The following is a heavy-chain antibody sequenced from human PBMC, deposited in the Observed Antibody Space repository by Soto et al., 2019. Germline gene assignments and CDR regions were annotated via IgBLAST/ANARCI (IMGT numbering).Heavy chain of an antibody. Sequence: SETLSLTCAVSGGSISSGGYSWSWIRQPPGKGLEWIGYIYHSGSTYYNPSLKSRVTISVDRSKNQFSLKLTSVTAADTAVYYCTTQGFGGLHGLVDGWGQGITVTVSS. J-gene: IGHJ6*02. CDR1: GGSISSGGYS. CDR2: IYHSGST. CDR3: TTQGFGGLHGLVDG. V-gene: IGHV4-30-2*01. D-gene: IGHD3-10*01.